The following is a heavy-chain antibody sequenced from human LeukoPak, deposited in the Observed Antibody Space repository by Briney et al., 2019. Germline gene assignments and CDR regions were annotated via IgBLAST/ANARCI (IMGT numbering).Heavy chain of an antibody. D-gene: IGHD3-22*01. CDR2: IIPIFGTA. Sequence: SVKVSCKASGGTFSSYAISWVRQAPGQGLEWMGGIIPIFGTANYAQKFQGRVTITADESMSTAYMELSSLRSEDTAVYYCATEGGNPYYYDSSGYYDEWWGQGTLVTVSS. CDR1: GGTFSSYA. CDR3: ATEGGNPYYYDSSGYYDEW. V-gene: IGHV1-69*13. J-gene: IGHJ4*02.